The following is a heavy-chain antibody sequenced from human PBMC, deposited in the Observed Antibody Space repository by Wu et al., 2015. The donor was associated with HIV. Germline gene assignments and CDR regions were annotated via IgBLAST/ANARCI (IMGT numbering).Heavy chain of an antibody. CDR1: GYTFTRYG. V-gene: IGHV1-18*01. CDR3: AKGAAVAGTPFGSFDY. D-gene: IGHD6-19*01. J-gene: IGHJ4*02. CDR2: INAHNSNT. Sequence: QVQLVQSGTEVKKPGASVKVSCKASGYTFTRYGISWVRQAPGQGLEWMGWINAHNSNTEYAQKVQGRVTMTTDTSTNTAYMELRSLRSDDTAVYFCAKGAAVAGTPFGSFDYWGQGTLVTVSS.